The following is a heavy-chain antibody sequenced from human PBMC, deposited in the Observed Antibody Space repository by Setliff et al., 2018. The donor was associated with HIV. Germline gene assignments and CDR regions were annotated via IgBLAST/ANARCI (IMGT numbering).Heavy chain of an antibody. Sequence: SETLSLTCTVSGGSISSYYWSWIRQPPGKGLEWIGYIYTSGSTNYNPSLKSRVTISVDTSKNQFSLNLNSVTAADTAVYYCARTYSSSWYSFHLWVDYWGQGTLVTVSS. J-gene: IGHJ4*02. V-gene: IGHV4-4*08. D-gene: IGHD6-13*01. CDR2: IYTSGST. CDR3: ARTYSSSWYSFHLWVDY. CDR1: GGSISSYY.